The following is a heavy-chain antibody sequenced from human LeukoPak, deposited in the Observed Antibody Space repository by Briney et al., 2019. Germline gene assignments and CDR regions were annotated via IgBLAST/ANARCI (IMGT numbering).Heavy chain of an antibody. CDR1: GGSISSSNW. V-gene: IGHV4-4*02. D-gene: IGHD6-19*01. Sequence: KRSGTLSLTCAVSGGSISSSNWWSWVRRPPGKGLEWIGEIYHSGSTNYNPSLKSRVTISVDKSKNQFSLKLSSVTAADTAVYYCARDKTAAVAAPDAFDIWGQGTMVTVSS. CDR3: ARDKTAAVAAPDAFDI. CDR2: IYHSGST. J-gene: IGHJ3*02.